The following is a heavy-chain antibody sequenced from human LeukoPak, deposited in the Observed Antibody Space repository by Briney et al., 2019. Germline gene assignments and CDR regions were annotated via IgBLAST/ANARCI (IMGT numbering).Heavy chain of an antibody. J-gene: IGHJ5*02. Sequence: GGSLRLSCAASGFTFSSYAINWVRQAPGKGLEWVSVISGSGGSTYYADSVKGRFIISRDNSKNTLYLQMNSLRAEDTAVYYCAKLLMANDYGDPWGQGTLVTVSS. CDR2: ISGSGGST. CDR3: AKLLMANDYGDP. D-gene: IGHD4-17*01. CDR1: GFTFSSYA. V-gene: IGHV3-23*01.